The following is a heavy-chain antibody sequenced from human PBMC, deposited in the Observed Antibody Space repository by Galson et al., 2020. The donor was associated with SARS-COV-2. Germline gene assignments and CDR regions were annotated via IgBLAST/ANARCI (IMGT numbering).Heavy chain of an antibody. Sequence: GGSLRLSCAASGFTFSSHSMNWVRQAPGKGLEWVSSITSSSSYLYYADFVKGRFIISRDNAENSLFLNMNSLRVEDTAVYYCARDMGLNDFWSGYSDYWGQGILVTVSS. CDR2: ITSSSSYL. CDR1: GFTFSSHS. CDR3: ARDMGLNDFWSGYSDY. V-gene: IGHV3-21*06. D-gene: IGHD3-3*01. J-gene: IGHJ4*02.